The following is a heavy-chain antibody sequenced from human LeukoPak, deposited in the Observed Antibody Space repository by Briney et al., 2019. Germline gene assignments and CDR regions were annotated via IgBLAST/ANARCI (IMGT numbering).Heavy chain of an antibody. CDR3: ARRGAAYYYGSGSPPRSYYFDY. V-gene: IGHV4-34*01. D-gene: IGHD3-10*01. CDR1: GGSFSGYY. Sequence: SETLSLTCAVYGGSFSGYYWSWIRQPPGKGLEWIGEINHSGSTNYNPSLKSRVTISVDTSKNQFSLKLSSVTAADTAVYYCARRGAAYYYGSGSPPRSYYFDYWGQGTLVTVSS. CDR2: INHSGST. J-gene: IGHJ4*02.